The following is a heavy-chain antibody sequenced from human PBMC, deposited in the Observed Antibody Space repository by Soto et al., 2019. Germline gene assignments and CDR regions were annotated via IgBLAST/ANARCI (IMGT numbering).Heavy chain of an antibody. CDR1: GFTFSSYS. Sequence: GGSLRLSCAASGFTFSSYSMNWVRQAPGKGLEWVSSISSSSSYTYNADSVRGRFTISRDNSRNTLYLQMNSLRAEDTAVYYCARRVIGSSRAFDIWGQGTMVTVSS. D-gene: IGHD3-10*01. CDR3: ARRVIGSSRAFDI. CDR2: ISSSSSYT. V-gene: IGHV3-21*04. J-gene: IGHJ3*02.